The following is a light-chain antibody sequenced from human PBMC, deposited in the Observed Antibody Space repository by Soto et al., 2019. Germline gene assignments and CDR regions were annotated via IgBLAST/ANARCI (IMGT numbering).Light chain of an antibody. J-gene: IGKJ3*01. V-gene: IGKV3-20*01. Sequence: EIVLTQSPGTLSLPPGERATLSCRASQSVSSSYLAWYQQKPGQAPRLLIYGASSRATGIPDRFSGSGSGTDFTLTISRLEPEDFAVYYCQQYGSPHRTFGPGTIVDIK. CDR2: GAS. CDR1: QSVSSSY. CDR3: QQYGSPHRT.